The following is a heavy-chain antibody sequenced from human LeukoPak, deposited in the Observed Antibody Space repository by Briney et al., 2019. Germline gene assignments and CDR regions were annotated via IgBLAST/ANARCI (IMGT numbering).Heavy chain of an antibody. Sequence: GESLKISCKGSGYSFTSYWTSWVRQMPGKGLEWMGRIDPSDSYTNYSPSFQGHVTISADKSISTAYLQWSSLKASDTAMYYCAIPYYDILTGYSARDYYCYYGMDVWGQGTTVTVSS. CDR3: AIPYYDILTGYSARDYYCYYGMDV. J-gene: IGHJ6*02. CDR1: GYSFTSYW. D-gene: IGHD3-9*01. CDR2: IDPSDSYT. V-gene: IGHV5-10-1*01.